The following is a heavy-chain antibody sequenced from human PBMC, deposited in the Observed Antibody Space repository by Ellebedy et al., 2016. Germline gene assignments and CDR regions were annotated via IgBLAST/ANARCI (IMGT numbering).Heavy chain of an antibody. Sequence: GGSLRLSXAASGFTFSSYGMHWVRQAPGKGLEWVAVISYDGSNKYYADSVKGRFTISRDNSKNTLYLQMNSLRAEDTAVYYCAIANIEGGTYSDILTGYNPLDYWGQGTLVTVSS. CDR1: GFTFSSYG. CDR2: ISYDGSNK. V-gene: IGHV3-30*03. CDR3: AIANIEGGTYSDILTGYNPLDY. D-gene: IGHD3-9*01. J-gene: IGHJ4*02.